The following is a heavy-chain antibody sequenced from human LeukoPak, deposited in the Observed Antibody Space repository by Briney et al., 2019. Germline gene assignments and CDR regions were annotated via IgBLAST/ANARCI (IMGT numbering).Heavy chain of an antibody. J-gene: IGHJ4*02. CDR1: GGSISSSSYY. V-gene: IGHV4-39*07. Sequence: SETLSLTCTVSGGSISSSSYYWGWIRQPPGKGLEWIGSIYYSGSTHYNPSLKSRGTISVDMSKNHFSLRLRSVTAADTAMYYCARGTLYRGWSYYLDFWGQGSQVTVSS. D-gene: IGHD6-19*01. CDR2: IYYSGST. CDR3: ARGTLYRGWSYYLDF.